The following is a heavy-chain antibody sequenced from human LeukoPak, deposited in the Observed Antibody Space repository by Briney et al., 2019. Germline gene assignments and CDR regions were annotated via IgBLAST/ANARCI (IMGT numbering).Heavy chain of an antibody. D-gene: IGHD6-19*01. Sequence: PGGSLRLSCAASGFTFSSYNSHWVRQAPGKGLEWVAVISKDGGFKYYADSVKGRFTISRDNSKNTFYLQMNSLIIEDTAVYYCTREEYSSFWSTAGAFDIWGQGTMVTVSS. CDR3: TREEYSSFWSTAGAFDI. CDR2: ISKDGGFK. CDR1: GFTFSSYN. V-gene: IGHV3-30*03. J-gene: IGHJ3*02.